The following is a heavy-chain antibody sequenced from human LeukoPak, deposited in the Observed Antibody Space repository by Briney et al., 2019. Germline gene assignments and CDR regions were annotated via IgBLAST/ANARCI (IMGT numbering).Heavy chain of an antibody. Sequence: PGGSLRLSCAASGFTFSDYYMSWIRQAPGKGLEWVSYISSSGSTIYYADSVKGRFTISRDNAKNSLYLQMNSLRAEDTAVYYCARDGSVGIPAAEGWFDPWGQGTLVTVSS. CDR2: ISSSGSTI. D-gene: IGHD6-13*01. V-gene: IGHV3-11*04. J-gene: IGHJ5*02. CDR1: GFTFSDYY. CDR3: ARDGSVGIPAAEGWFDP.